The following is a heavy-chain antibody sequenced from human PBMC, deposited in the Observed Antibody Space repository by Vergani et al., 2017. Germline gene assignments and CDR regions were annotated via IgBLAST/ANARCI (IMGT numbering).Heavy chain of an antibody. V-gene: IGHV6-1*01. CDR2: TYYRSRWYN. Sequence: QVQLQQSGPGLVKPSQTLSLTCAISGDSVSSYSFAWNWIRQSPARGLEWLGRTYYRSRWYNDYAESVKSRITINSDTSKNHFSLQLNSVTPEDTAVYYCARGGGSYYYFDDWGQGTLVTVSS. CDR3: ARGGGSYYYFDD. D-gene: IGHD1-26*01. J-gene: IGHJ4*02. CDR1: GDSVSSYSFA.